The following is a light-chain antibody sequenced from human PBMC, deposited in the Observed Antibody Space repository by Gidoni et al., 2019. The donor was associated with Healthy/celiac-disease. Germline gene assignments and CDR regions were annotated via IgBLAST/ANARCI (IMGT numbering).Light chain of an antibody. Sequence: QSVLTQPPSASGTPGQRVTISFSGSSSNIGSNYVYWYQQLPGTAPKLLSYRNNQRPSGVPDRFSGSKSGTSASLAISGLRSEDEADYYCAAWDDSLSGSHVVFGGGTKLTVL. CDR1: SSNIGSNY. J-gene: IGLJ2*01. CDR2: RNN. CDR3: AAWDDSLSGSHVV. V-gene: IGLV1-47*01.